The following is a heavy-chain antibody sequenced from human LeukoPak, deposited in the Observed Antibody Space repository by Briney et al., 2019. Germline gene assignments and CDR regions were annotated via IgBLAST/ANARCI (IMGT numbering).Heavy chain of an antibody. V-gene: IGHV3-23*01. Sequence: PGGSLRLSCATSGFTFSHYGMNWVRQAPGQGLEWVSGLSRGGETTNYADSVKGRFTVSRDTSKNMVFLQMNDLRPEDTAVYYCAKEQRIRHCSEGVCMEGYYFDYWGQGSLVTVSS. CDR2: LSRGGETT. CDR3: AKEQRIRHCSEGVCMEGYYFDY. D-gene: IGHD2-8*01. CDR1: GFTFSHYG. J-gene: IGHJ4*02.